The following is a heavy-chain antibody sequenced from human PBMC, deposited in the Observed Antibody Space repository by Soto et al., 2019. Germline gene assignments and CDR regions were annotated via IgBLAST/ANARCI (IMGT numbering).Heavy chain of an antibody. D-gene: IGHD1-7*01. J-gene: IGHJ4*02. CDR3: AGEGWRTGTPRGQPDY. CDR2: INPNSGGT. Sequence: GSVKGSCKASLYTFTDYYVHWVLQAPGEGLEWMGGINPNSGGTNSPQKFHGRCTMSRDTSLSTSYMEVRRPSLGDTAAYYAAGEGWRTGTPRGQPDYWGQRTLVTVSS. CDR1: LYTFTDYY. V-gene: IGHV1-2*02.